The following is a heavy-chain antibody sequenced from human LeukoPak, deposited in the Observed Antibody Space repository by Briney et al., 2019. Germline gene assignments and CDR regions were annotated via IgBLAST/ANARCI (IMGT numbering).Heavy chain of an antibody. V-gene: IGHV5-51*01. CDR2: IYPGDSDT. Sequence: GESLKISCKGSGYSFSSHWIAWVRQMPGKGLEWMGTIYPGDSDTRYSPSFQGQVTVSADNSITTAYLQWSSLKASDTAIYYCARHEDIEVVDYWGQGTLVTVSS. D-gene: IGHD2-15*01. CDR1: GYSFSSHW. CDR3: ARHEDIEVVDY. J-gene: IGHJ4*02.